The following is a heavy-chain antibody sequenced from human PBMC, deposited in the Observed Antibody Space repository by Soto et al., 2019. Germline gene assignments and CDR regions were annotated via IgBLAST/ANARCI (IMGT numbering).Heavy chain of an antibody. Sequence: KESGPTLVKPTQTLTLTCSFSGFSLSTSGVGVGWIRQSPGKALEWLALIYWSGDEHYRPSLKSRLSIIKDTSKNHVVLIMTDMDPVDRATYYCARGLATLPVFAFDIWGQGTMVTVSS. J-gene: IGHJ3*02. V-gene: IGHV2-5*01. CDR1: GFSLSTSGVG. D-gene: IGHD6-6*01. CDR3: ARGLATLPVFAFDI. CDR2: IYWSGDE.